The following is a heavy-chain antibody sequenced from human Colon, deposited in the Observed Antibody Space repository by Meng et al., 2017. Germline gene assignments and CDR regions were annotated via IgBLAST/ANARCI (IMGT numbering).Heavy chain of an antibody. CDR2: IYYSGST. CDR3: ARTNYGDYNWFDP. D-gene: IGHD4-17*01. V-gene: IGHV4-31*03. CDR1: GGSISSGGFY. J-gene: IGHJ5*02. Sequence: VHLKGLGPGRVKPPQTLSLTCTVSGGSISSGGFYWSWIRQHPGKGLEWIGYIYYSGSTYYNPSLRSRVAISIDTSKNQFSLKLTSVTAADTAVYFCARTNYGDYNWFDPWGQGTLVTVSS.